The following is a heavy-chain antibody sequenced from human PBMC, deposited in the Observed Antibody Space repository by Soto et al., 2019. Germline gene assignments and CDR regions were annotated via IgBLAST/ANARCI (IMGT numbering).Heavy chain of an antibody. J-gene: IGHJ6*02. CDR1: GYTFTSYY. V-gene: IGHV1-46*01. Sequence: ASVKVSCQASGYTFTSYYMHWVRQAPGQGPEWMGIINPSGGSTSYAQKFQGRVTMTRDTSTSTVYMELSSLRYEDTAVYYCARAYYDFWSGYYFSYYYYGMDVWGQGTTVTV. D-gene: IGHD3-3*01. CDR2: INPSGGST. CDR3: ARAYYDFWSGYYFSYYYYGMDV.